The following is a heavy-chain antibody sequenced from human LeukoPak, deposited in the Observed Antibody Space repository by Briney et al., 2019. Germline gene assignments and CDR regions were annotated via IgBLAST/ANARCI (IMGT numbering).Heavy chain of an antibody. D-gene: IGHD6-13*01. CDR2: ISYDGSNK. V-gene: IGHV3-30*03. CDR1: GFTFSSYG. Sequence: GGSLRLSCAASGFTFSSYGMHWVRQAPGKGLEWVAVISYDGSNKYYADSVKGRFTISRDNSKNTLYLQMNSLRAEDTAVYYCARVSSSSWYGEQWRHLDYWGQGTLVTVSS. J-gene: IGHJ4*02. CDR3: ARVSSSSWYGEQWRHLDY.